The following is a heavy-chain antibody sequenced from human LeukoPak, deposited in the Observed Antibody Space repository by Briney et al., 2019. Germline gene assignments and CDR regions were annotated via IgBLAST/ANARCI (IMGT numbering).Heavy chain of an antibody. CDR1: GGSFSGYY. D-gene: IGHD3-16*02. CDR3: ARHWTYYDYVWGSYRPYYFDY. J-gene: IGHJ4*02. CDR2: INHSGST. Sequence: SETLSLTCTVYGGSFSGYYWSWIRQPPGKGLEWIGEINHSGSTNYNPSLKSRVTISVDTFKNQFSLKLSSVTAADTAVYYCARHWTYYDYVWGSYRPYYFDYWGQGTLVTVSS. V-gene: IGHV4-34*01.